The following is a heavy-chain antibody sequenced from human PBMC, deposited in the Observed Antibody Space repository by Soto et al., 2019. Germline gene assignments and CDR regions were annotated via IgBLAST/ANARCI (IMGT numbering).Heavy chain of an antibody. D-gene: IGHD6-6*01. V-gene: IGHV3-73*01. Sequence: GGSLRLSCAASGVTFCGSAMAGVRQASGKGLEWVGRIRRKANSYATAYAASVKGRFTISRDDSKNTAYLQMNSLKTEDTAVYYCTRSGLGSSGFDYWGQGTRVTVS. CDR2: IRRKANSYAT. J-gene: IGHJ4*02. CDR1: GVTFCGSA. CDR3: TRSGLGSSGFDY.